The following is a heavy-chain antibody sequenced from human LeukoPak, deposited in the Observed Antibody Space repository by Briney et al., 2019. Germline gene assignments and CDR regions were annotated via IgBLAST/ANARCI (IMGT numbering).Heavy chain of an antibody. CDR3: ARYVVYGSGKYYFDY. D-gene: IGHD3-10*01. V-gene: IGHV4-39*01. CDR1: GGSVSSTTYY. CDR2: INYSGST. Sequence: SETLSLTCTVSGGSVSSTTYYWSWIRQPPGKGLEWIASINYSGSTYYNPSLKSRATISVDTSENQFSLKLSSVTAADTAVYYCARYVVYGSGKYYFDYWGQGTLVTVSS. J-gene: IGHJ4*02.